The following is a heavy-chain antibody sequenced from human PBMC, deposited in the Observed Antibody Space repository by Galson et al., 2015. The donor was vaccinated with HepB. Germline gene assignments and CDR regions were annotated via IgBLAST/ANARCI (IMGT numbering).Heavy chain of an antibody. CDR2: IRSKANSYAT. V-gene: IGHV3-73*01. CDR3: AKDLDGWRYYYYYMDV. J-gene: IGHJ6*03. Sequence: ALRLSRAASGFTFSGSAMHWVRQASGKGLEWVGRIRSKANSYATAYAASVKGRFTISRDDSKNTAYLQMNSLRAEDTAVYYCAKDLDGWRYYYYYMDVWGKGTTVTVSS. D-gene: IGHD5-24*01. CDR1: GFTFSGSA.